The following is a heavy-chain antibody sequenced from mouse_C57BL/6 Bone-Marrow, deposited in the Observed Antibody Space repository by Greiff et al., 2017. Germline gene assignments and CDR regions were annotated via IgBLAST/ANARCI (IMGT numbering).Heavy chain of an antibody. CDR2: IDPENGDT. Sequence: EVQLQQSGAELVRPGASVKLSCTASGFNIKDDYMHWVKQRPEQGLEWIGWIDPENGDTEYASKFQGKATITADTSSNTAYLQLSSLTSEDTAVYYCTTGGYFDVWGTGTTVTGSS. CDR3: TTGGYFDV. V-gene: IGHV14-4*01. CDR1: GFNIKDDY. J-gene: IGHJ1*03.